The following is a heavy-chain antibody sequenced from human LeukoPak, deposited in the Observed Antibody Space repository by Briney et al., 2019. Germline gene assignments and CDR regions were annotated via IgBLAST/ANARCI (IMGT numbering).Heavy chain of an antibody. CDR2: ISSNGGST. V-gene: IGHV3-64*01. Sequence: PGGSLRLSCAASGFTFSSYAMHWVRQAPGKGLEYVSAISSNGGSTYYANSVMGRFTISRDNSKDTLYLQMGSLRAEDMAVYYCARDRMYYYDSSGYLDYWGQGTLVTVSS. CDR1: GFTFSSYA. D-gene: IGHD3-22*01. CDR3: ARDRMYYYDSSGYLDY. J-gene: IGHJ4*02.